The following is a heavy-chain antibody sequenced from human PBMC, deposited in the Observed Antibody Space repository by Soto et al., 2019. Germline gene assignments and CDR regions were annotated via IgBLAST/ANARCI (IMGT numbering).Heavy chain of an antibody. V-gene: IGHV1-3*01. D-gene: IGHD1-26*01. CDR2: INAGNGNT. CDR3: AREGSGSYYAAFDI. Sequence: QVQLVQSGAEVKKPGASVKVSCKASGYTFTSYAMHWVRQAPGQRLEWMGWINAGNGNTKYSQKFQGRVTITRDTSASTAYMELRSLRSEDTAVYYCAREGSGSYYAAFDIWGQGTMVTVSS. J-gene: IGHJ3*02. CDR1: GYTFTSYA.